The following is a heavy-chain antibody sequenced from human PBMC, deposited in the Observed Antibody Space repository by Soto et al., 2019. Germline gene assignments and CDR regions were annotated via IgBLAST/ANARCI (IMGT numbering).Heavy chain of an antibody. D-gene: IGHD6-19*01. J-gene: IGHJ4*02. CDR2: IRSKTNSYAT. CDR1: GFTFGGSA. CDR3: TRQTDAVQWLVVPTDYNFDY. Sequence: PGGSLRLSCAASGFTFGGSAMHWVRQASGKGLEWVGHIRSKTNSYATAYAESVKGRFTISRDDSMNTAYLQMISLKTEDTAVYFCTRQTDAVQWLVVPTDYNFDYWGQGTLVTVSS. V-gene: IGHV3-73*01.